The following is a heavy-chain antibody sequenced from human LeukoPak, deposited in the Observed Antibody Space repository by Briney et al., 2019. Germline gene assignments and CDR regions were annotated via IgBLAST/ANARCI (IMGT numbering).Heavy chain of an antibody. Sequence: GGSLGLSCAASGFTFSSYAMSWVRQAPGKGLEWVSAISGSGGSTYYADSVKGRFTISRDNSKNTLYLQMNSLRAEDTAVYYCAKDRSSSWYEYFQHWGQGTLVTVSS. CDR2: ISGSGGST. V-gene: IGHV3-23*01. CDR3: AKDRSSSWYEYFQH. J-gene: IGHJ1*01. D-gene: IGHD6-13*01. CDR1: GFTFSSYA.